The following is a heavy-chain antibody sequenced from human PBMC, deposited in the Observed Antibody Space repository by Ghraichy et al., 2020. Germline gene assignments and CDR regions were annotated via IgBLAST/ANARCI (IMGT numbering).Heavy chain of an antibody. Sequence: GGSLRLSCGGSGFTFSTYSINWVRQAPGKGLEWISYTNSAGGTTYYADSVRGRFTISRDNANNLLHLQMNSLRDEDTAVYFCARGGSGWFGFDYRGQGTQVTVSS. J-gene: IGHJ4*02. V-gene: IGHV3-48*02. CDR3: ARGGSGWFGFDY. CDR1: GFTFSTYS. D-gene: IGHD6-19*01. CDR2: TNSAGGTT.